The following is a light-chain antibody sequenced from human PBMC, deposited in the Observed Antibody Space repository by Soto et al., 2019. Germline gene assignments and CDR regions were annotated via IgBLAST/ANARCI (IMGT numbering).Light chain of an antibody. J-gene: IGKJ2*01. V-gene: IGKV3-11*01. CDR1: QSVSSY. Sequence: DIVLTQSPATLSLSPGERVTLSCRASQSVSSYLAWYKQKPGQAPRLLIYDTSDRATGVPARFSGSGSGTDFTLTISSLEPEDFAVYYCQQRSNWPLFTFGQGTKLEIK. CDR3: QQRSNWPLFT. CDR2: DTS.